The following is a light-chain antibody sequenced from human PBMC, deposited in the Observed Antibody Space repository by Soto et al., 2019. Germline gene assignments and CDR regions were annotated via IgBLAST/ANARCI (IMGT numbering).Light chain of an antibody. CDR3: QRYNSYSWT. CDR2: KAS. Sequence: DIQMTQSPSTLSASVGDRVTITCRASQSISSWLAWYQQKPGKAPKLLIYKASSLESGVPSKFSGSGSGTEFTLTISSLQPDDFATYYCQRYNSYSWTFGQGTKLGIK. CDR1: QSISSW. J-gene: IGKJ1*01. V-gene: IGKV1-5*03.